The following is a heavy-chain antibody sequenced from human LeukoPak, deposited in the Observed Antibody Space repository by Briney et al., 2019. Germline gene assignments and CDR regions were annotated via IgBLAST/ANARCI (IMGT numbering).Heavy chain of an antibody. V-gene: IGHV4-39*07. CDR2: ISSSGGT. CDR3: AKHYGDYRNWFDP. J-gene: IGHJ5*02. D-gene: IGHD4-17*01. CDR1: GGSLSSTSYF. Sequence: SQTLSLTCTVSGGSLSSTSYFWGWIRQPPGKRLEWIGSISSSGGTYYNPSLKSPVIISVDTSKNQFSLKVNSVTAADTAVYYCAKHYGDYRNWFDPWGQGTQVTVSS.